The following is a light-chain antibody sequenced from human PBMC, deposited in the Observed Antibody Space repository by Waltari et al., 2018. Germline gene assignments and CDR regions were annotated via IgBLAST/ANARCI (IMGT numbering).Light chain of an antibody. V-gene: IGLV2-14*01. J-gene: IGLJ2*01. CDR2: DVS. CDR1: SSDVGGYNH. Sequence: QSALTQPASVSGSPGQSITISCIGTSSDVGGYNHVSWYQQFPGKAPKLMIYDVSKRPSGVSNRFSGSKSGNTASLTISGLQAEDEADYYCSSYTSNNTRIFGGGTKLTVL. CDR3: SSYTSNNTRI.